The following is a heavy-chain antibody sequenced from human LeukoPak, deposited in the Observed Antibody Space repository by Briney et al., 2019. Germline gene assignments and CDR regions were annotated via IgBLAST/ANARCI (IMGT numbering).Heavy chain of an antibody. CDR3: ARAPSEIGGYYPEYFRH. Sequence: PGRTLRLSCAASGFTFSSYWMHWVRQASGKGLVWVSRIKSDGSTRYADSVKGRFTISRDNANNTVSLQMTSLRAEDTGVYYCARAPSEIGGYYPEYFRHWGQGALVIVSS. CDR1: GFTFSSYW. CDR2: IKSDGST. V-gene: IGHV3-74*01. D-gene: IGHD3-22*01. J-gene: IGHJ1*01.